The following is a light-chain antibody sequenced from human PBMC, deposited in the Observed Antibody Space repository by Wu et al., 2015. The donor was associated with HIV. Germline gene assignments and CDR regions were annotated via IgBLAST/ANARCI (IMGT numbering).Light chain of an antibody. CDR1: QSVSIN. Sequence: EVVMTQSPTTLSVSPGERATLSCRASQSVSINLAWYQQKPGQAPRLLIYDAFNRATGIPARFSGSGSGTDFTLTISSLESEDFAVYYCQQRSNWPITFGQGTQL. V-gene: IGKV3-11*01. CDR3: QQRSNWPIT. CDR2: DAF. J-gene: IGKJ5*01.